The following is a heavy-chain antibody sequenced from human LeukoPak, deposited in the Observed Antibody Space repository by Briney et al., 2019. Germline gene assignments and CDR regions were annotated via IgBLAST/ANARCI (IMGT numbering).Heavy chain of an antibody. Sequence: SVKVSCKASGGTFSSYAISWVRQAPGQGMEWMGRIIPIFGTANYAQKFQGRVTITTDESTSTAYMELSSLRSEDTAVYYCASTHSSGWYDDWFDPWGQGTLVTVSS. CDR2: IIPIFGTA. CDR3: ASTHSSGWYDDWFDP. J-gene: IGHJ5*02. V-gene: IGHV1-69*05. D-gene: IGHD6-19*01. CDR1: GGTFSSYA.